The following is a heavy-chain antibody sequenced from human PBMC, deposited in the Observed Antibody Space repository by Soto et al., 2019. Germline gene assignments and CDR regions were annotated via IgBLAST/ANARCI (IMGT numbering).Heavy chain of an antibody. Sequence: QVQLQESGPGLVKASQTLSLTCTVSGGSIRNGNYYWSWIRQLPGKGLVWIGNIYYIGTTSYNPSLKSRVIISMDTSKNQFSLELTSVLAADTAVYYCAKNETTRPGFDPWGQGTLVTVYS. CDR2: IYYIGTT. J-gene: IGHJ5*02. CDR1: GGSIRNGNYY. V-gene: IGHV4-31*03. CDR3: AKNETTRPGFDP. D-gene: IGHD1-1*01.